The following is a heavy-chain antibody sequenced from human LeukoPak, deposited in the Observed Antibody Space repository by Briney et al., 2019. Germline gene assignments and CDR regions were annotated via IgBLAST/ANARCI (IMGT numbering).Heavy chain of an antibody. D-gene: IGHD3-16*01. Sequence: GGSLRLSCAASGFTVSSNYMGRGRQAPGKGLEWVSVIYSGGSTYYADSVKGRFTISRDNSKNTLYLQMNSLRAEDTAVYYCARDLADWGQGTLVTVSS. CDR2: IYSGGST. J-gene: IGHJ4*02. V-gene: IGHV3-53*01. CDR1: GFTVSSNY. CDR3: ARDLAD.